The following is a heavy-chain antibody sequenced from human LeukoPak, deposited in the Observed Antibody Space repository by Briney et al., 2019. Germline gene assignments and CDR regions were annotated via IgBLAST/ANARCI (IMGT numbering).Heavy chain of an antibody. CDR2: ISYDGSNK. D-gene: IGHD5-12*01. CDR1: GFTFSSYG. CDR3: AKDWYMVATIWVWSFNNYCYYYGMDV. J-gene: IGHJ6*02. V-gene: IGHV3-30*18. Sequence: GGSLRLSCAASGFTFSSYGMHWVRQAPGKGLEWVAVISYDGSNKYYADSVKGRFTISRDNSKNTLYLQMNSLRAEDTAVYYCAKDWYMVATIWVWSFNNYCYYYGMDVWGQGTTVTVSS.